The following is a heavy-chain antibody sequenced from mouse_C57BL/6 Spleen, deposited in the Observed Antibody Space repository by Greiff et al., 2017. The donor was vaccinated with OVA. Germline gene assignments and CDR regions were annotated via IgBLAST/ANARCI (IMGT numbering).Heavy chain of an antibody. D-gene: IGHD2-12*01. Sequence: QVQLKESGPELVKPGASVKISCKASGYAFSSSWMNWVKQRPGKGLEWIGRIYPGDGDTNYNGKFKGKATLTADKSSSTAYMQLSSLTSEDSAVYFCARGYSTLYFDYWGQGTTLTVSS. CDR2: IYPGDGDT. J-gene: IGHJ2*01. CDR3: ARGYSTLYFDY. V-gene: IGHV1-82*01. CDR1: GYAFSSSW.